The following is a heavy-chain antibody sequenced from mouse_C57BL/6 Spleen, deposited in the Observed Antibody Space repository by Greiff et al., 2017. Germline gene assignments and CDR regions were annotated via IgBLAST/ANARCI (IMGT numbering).Heavy chain of an antibody. CDR1: GYTFTSYW. J-gene: IGHJ3*01. CDR3: AREGYGSTSWFAY. V-gene: IGHV1-52*01. CDR2: IDPSDSET. D-gene: IGHD1-1*01. Sequence: QVQLQQPGAELVRPGSSVKLSCKASGYTFTSYWMHWVKQRPIQGLEWIGNIDPSDSETHYNQKFKDKATLTVDKSSSTAYMQLSSLTSEYSAVYYCAREGYGSTSWFAYWGQGTLVTVSA.